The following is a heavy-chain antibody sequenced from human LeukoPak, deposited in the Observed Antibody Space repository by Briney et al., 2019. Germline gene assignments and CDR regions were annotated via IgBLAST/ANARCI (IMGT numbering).Heavy chain of an antibody. Sequence: GGSLRPSCAASGFTFSSYAMHWVRQAPGKGLEWVAVISYDGSNKYYADSVKGRFTISRDNSKNTLYLQMNSLRAEDTAVYYCARDQLAAAGGYYFDYWGQGTLVTVSS. D-gene: IGHD6-13*01. J-gene: IGHJ4*02. CDR3: ARDQLAAAGGYYFDY. CDR1: GFTFSSYA. CDR2: ISYDGSNK. V-gene: IGHV3-30-3*01.